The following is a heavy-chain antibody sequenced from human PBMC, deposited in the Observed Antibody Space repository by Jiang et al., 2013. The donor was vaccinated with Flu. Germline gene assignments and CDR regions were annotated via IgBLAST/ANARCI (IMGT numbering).Heavy chain of an antibody. CDR1: GGTFSSYT. Sequence: GAEVKKPGSSVKVSCKASGGTFSSYTISWVRQAPGQGLEWMGRIIPILGIANYAQKFQGRVTITADKSTSTAYMELSSLRSEDTAVYYCAREAPIGQYFDYWGQGTLVTVSS. V-gene: IGHV1-69*04. CDR3: AREAPIGQYFDY. J-gene: IGHJ4*02. CDR2: IIPILGIA. D-gene: IGHD3-22*01.